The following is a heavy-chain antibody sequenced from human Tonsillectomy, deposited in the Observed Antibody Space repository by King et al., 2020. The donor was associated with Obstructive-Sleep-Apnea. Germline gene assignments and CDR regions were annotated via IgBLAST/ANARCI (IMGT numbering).Heavy chain of an antibody. CDR3: ARVDYDSSGYAFDC. CDR2: IYPGNSDT. D-gene: IGHD3-22*01. V-gene: IGHV5-51*01. CDR1: GYRFTNYW. Sequence: DVQLVQSGAEVKKPGDSLKISCQGSGYRFTNYWIGWVRQMPGKGLEWMGIIYPGNSDTIYGPSFQGQVTISADTSISTAYLQWNSLKASDTAMYYCARVDYDSSGYAFDCWGQGTLVPVSS. J-gene: IGHJ4*02.